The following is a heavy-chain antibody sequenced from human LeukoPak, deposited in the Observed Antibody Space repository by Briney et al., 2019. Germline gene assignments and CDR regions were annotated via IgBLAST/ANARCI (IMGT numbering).Heavy chain of an antibody. J-gene: IGHJ4*02. CDR3: ASLIGGPRGDFDY. CDR1: GFTFSSYW. V-gene: IGHV3-74*01. CDR2: INSDGSST. Sequence: TGGSLRLSCAASGFTFSSYWMHWVREAPGKGLVWVSRINSDGSSTSYADSVKGRFTISRDNAKNTLYLQMNSLRAEDTAVYYCASLIGGPRGDFDYWGQGTLVTVSS. D-gene: IGHD3-10*01.